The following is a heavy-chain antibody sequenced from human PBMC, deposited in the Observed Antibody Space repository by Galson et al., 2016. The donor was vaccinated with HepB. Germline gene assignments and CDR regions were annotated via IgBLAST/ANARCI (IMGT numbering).Heavy chain of an antibody. J-gene: IGHJ4*02. CDR3: ARGGGGRLTEPFDY. V-gene: IGHV4-59*01. CDR2: IHYTGPGTS. D-gene: IGHD2-21*02. Sequence: ETLSLTCTVSGGSISNYYWSWIRQPPGKGLEHIGYIHYTGPGTSNYNPSLKSRVTMSVDTSKNQFSLTLKSVTAADTAVYYCARGGGGRLTEPFDYWGQGTLVTVSS. CDR1: GGSISNYY.